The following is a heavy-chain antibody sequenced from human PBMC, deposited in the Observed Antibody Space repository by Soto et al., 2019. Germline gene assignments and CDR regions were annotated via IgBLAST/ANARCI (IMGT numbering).Heavy chain of an antibody. CDR3: AREDRRRRYSYGLFDY. CDR2: IIPIFGTA. J-gene: IGHJ4*02. D-gene: IGHD5-18*01. CDR1: GGTFSSYA. Sequence: SVKVSCKASGGTFSSYAISWVRQSPGQGLEWMGGIIPIFGTANYAQKFQGRLTITADESTSTAYMELSSLRSEDTAVYYCAREDRRRRYSYGLFDYWGQGTLVTVSS. V-gene: IGHV1-69*13.